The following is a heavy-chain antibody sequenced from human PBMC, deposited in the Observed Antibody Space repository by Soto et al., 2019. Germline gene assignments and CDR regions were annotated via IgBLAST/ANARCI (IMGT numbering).Heavy chain of an antibody. CDR2: IYYSGDT. V-gene: IGHV4-30-4*08. CDR1: GGSINSGAHY. D-gene: IGHD2-2*01. J-gene: IGHJ5*02. Sequence: PSETLSLTCTFSGGSINSGAHYWSWLRQHPGKGLEWIGYIYYSGDTQYNPSLKSRVTISVDRSKNQFSLKLSSVTAADTAVYYCARVPDRWGQGTLVTVSS. CDR3: ARVPDR.